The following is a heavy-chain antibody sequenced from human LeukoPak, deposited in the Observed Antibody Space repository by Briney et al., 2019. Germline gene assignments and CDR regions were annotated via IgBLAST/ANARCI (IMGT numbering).Heavy chain of an antibody. CDR2: VIPIFGTA. CDR1: GGTFSSYA. Sequence: GASVKVSCKASGGTFSSYAISWVRQAPGQGLEWMGRVIPIFGTASYAQKFQGRVTITTDESTSTAYMELSSLRSEDTAVYYCARGYSRNPYYFDYWGQGTLVTVSS. D-gene: IGHD4-11*01. V-gene: IGHV1-69*05. J-gene: IGHJ4*02. CDR3: ARGYSRNPYYFDY.